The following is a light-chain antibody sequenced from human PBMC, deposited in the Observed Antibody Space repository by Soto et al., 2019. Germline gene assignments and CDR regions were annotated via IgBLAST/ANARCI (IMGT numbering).Light chain of an antibody. V-gene: IGKV1-27*01. CDR2: TSC. Sequence: DIQMTQSPSSLSASVGDRVTITCRASQGISNYLSWDQQKPGKVPKLLIYTSCTLQSGVPSQFSGSGSGTDFILTITSLQQEDVATYNCQKHDGAPLTFGGGNKVDIK. CDR1: QGISNY. J-gene: IGKJ4*01. CDR3: QKHDGAPLT.